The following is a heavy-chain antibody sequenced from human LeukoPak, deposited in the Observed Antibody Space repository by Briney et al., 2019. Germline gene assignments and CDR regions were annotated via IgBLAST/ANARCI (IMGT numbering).Heavy chain of an antibody. J-gene: IGHJ4*02. D-gene: IGHD4-23*01. V-gene: IGHV3-23*01. CDR2: VSGSGGST. CDR3: AKGAYGGRDFDY. CDR1: GFTFSGYA. Sequence: PGGSLRLSRAASGFTFSGYAMSWVRQAPGKGLEWVSAVSGSGGSTYYADSVKGRFTISRDNSKNTLYLQMNSLRAEDTAVYYCAKGAYGGRDFDYWGQGTLVTVSS.